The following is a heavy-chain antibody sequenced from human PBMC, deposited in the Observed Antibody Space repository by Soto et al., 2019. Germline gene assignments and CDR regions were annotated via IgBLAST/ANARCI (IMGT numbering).Heavy chain of an antibody. V-gene: IGHV1-18*01. CDR1: GYTFTSYG. J-gene: IGHJ5*02. Sequence: QVQLEQSGAEVKKPGASVKVSCKASGYTFTSYGISWVRQAPGQGLEWMGRISASNGNTNYAQKLQGRVTMTTDTXTSTAYMELRSLRSDATAVYYCARVVGALGHWFDPWGQGTLVTVSS. D-gene: IGHD1-26*01. CDR3: ARVVGALGHWFDP. CDR2: ISASNGNT.